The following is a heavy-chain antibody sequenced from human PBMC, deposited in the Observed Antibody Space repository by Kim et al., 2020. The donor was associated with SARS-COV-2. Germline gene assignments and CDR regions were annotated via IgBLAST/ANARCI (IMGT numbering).Heavy chain of an antibody. J-gene: IGHJ2*01. Sequence: GGSLRLSCAASGFTFSSYGMHWVRQAPGKGLEWVAVIWYDGSNKYYADSVKGRFTISRDNSKNTLYLQMNSLRAEDTAVYYCARDTSEPDSSSWDWYFDLWGRGTLVTVSS. V-gene: IGHV3-33*01. CDR1: GFTFSSYG. CDR3: ARDTSEPDSSSWDWYFDL. D-gene: IGHD6-13*01. CDR2: IWYDGSNK.